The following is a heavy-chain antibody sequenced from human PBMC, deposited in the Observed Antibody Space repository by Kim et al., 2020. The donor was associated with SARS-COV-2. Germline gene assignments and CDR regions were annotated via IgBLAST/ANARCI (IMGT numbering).Heavy chain of an antibody. CDR1: GFTFSSYA. CDR2: ISYDGSNK. CDR3: ARDGASGSTTHAFDI. D-gene: IGHD1-26*01. V-gene: IGHV3-30*04. Sequence: GGSLRLSCAASGFTFSSYAMHWVRQAPGKGLEWVAVISYDGSNKYYADSVKGRFTISRDNSKNTLYLQMNSLRAEDTAVYYCARDGASGSTTHAFDIWGQGKMVTVSS. J-gene: IGHJ3*02.